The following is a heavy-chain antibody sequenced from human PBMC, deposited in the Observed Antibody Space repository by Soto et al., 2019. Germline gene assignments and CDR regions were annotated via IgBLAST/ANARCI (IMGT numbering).Heavy chain of an antibody. D-gene: IGHD3-10*01. J-gene: IGHJ4*02. CDR2: TAYTGNT. Sequence: KPSETLSLTCVVSGGSVTSYHWSWIRQFPGKGLEWIAYTAYTGNTNYNPSLKSRVTISIDTTKNQLSLKLTSMTAADTAVYYCASKSDSYGSGSYGPYYFDDWGQGTLVTVSS. V-gene: IGHV4-59*02. CDR3: ASKSDSYGSGSYGPYYFDD. CDR1: GGSVTSYH.